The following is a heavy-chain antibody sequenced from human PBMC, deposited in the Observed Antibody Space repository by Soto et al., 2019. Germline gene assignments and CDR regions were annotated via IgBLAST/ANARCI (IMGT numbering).Heavy chain of an antibody. D-gene: IGHD6-6*01. Sequence: EVQLVESGGGLIQPGGSLRLSCAASGFTVSSNYMSWVRQAPGKGLEWVAVIYSGGSTYYADSVKGRFTISRYNSKNTLFLLMNTLRAEDTAVYYCARDIAARLNCFDPWGQGTLVTVSS. CDR2: IYSGGST. CDR1: GFTVSSNY. CDR3: ARDIAARLNCFDP. V-gene: IGHV3-53*01. J-gene: IGHJ5*02.